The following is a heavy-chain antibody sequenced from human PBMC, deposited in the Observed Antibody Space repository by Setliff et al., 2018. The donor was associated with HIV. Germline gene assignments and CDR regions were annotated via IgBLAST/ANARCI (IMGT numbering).Heavy chain of an antibody. CDR2: IYTSGST. J-gene: IGHJ4*02. CDR1: GGSISGYY. CDR3: ARTPPSVTTFHLDRSYYFDY. D-gene: IGHD4-4*01. V-gene: IGHV4-4*09. Sequence: SETRSLTCTVSGGSISGYYWSWIRQPPGKGLEWIGYIYTSGSTHYNPSLKSRVTISVDTSKNQFSLKLSSVTAADTAVYYCARTPPSVTTFHLDRSYYFDYWGQGTLVTVSS.